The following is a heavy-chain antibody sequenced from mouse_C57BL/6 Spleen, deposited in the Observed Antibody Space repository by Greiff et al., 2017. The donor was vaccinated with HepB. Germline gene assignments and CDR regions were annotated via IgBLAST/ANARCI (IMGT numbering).Heavy chain of an antibody. V-gene: IGHV1-26*01. Sequence: EVQLQQSGPELVKPGASVKISCKASGYTFTDYYMNWVKQSHGKSLEWIGDINPNNGGTSYNQKFKGKATLTVDKSSSTAYMELRSLTSEDSAVYYCARNGAAMDYWGQGTSVTVSS. J-gene: IGHJ4*01. CDR1: GYTFTDYY. CDR3: ARNGAAMDY. CDR2: INPNNGGT.